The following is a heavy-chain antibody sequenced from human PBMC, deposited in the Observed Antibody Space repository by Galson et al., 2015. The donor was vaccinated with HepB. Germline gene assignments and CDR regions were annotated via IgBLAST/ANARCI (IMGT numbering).Heavy chain of an antibody. J-gene: IGHJ4*02. D-gene: IGHD1-26*01. CDR3: TTWKVGTTRTFDY. CDR2: TKSKVDGGTT. V-gene: IGHV3-15*01. CDR1: GLTFSDGW. Sequence: SLRLSCAASGLTFSDGWMSWVRQAPGEGLEWVGRTKSKVDGGTTDYSARVKGRFTISRDDSRNTVHLQMNSLKAEDTAVYFCTTWKVGTTRTFDYWGQGILVTVSS.